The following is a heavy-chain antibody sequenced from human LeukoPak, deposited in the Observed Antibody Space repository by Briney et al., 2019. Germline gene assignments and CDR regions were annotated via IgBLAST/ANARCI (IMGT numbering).Heavy chain of an antibody. J-gene: IGHJ4*02. CDR3: AKGDAVATDFGY. CDR1: GFIFSSYA. V-gene: IGHV3-23*01. CDR2: ISGSGGST. D-gene: IGHD5-12*01. Sequence: GGSLRLSCAASGFIFSSYAMSWVRQAPGKGLEWVSAISGSGGSTYYADSVKGRFTISRDSSKNTLYLQMNSLRAEDTAVYYRAKGDAVATDFGYWGQGTLVTVSS.